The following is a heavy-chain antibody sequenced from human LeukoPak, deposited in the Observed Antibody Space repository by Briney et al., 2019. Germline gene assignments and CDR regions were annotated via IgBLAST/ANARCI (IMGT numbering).Heavy chain of an antibody. Sequence: PGGSLRLSCAASESTFSNYAMSWVRQAPGKGLEWVSVFYNTGYTYYADSVKGRFTISRDHSKNTLYLQMNTLRAEDTAVYYCAKESPSAGLEYWGQGTLVTVSS. J-gene: IGHJ4*02. D-gene: IGHD3-3*01. CDR1: ESTFSNYA. CDR2: FYNTGYT. CDR3: AKESPSAGLEY. V-gene: IGHV3-23*03.